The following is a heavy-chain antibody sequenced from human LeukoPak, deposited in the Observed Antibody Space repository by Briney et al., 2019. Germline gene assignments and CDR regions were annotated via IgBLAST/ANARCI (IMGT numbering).Heavy chain of an antibody. V-gene: IGHV1-8*01. D-gene: IGHD6-13*01. Sequence: ASVKVSCKASGHTLTSYDINWVRQATGQGLEWMGWMNPNSGNTGYAQKFQGRVTMTRNTSISTAYMELSSLRSEDTAVYYYARGARFSSSWYRLFDYWGQGTLVTVSS. CDR3: ARGARFSSSWYRLFDY. CDR1: GHTLTSYD. CDR2: MNPNSGNT. J-gene: IGHJ4*02.